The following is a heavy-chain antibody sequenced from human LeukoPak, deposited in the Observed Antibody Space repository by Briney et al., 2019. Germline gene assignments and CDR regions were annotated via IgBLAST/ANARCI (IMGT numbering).Heavy chain of an antibody. CDR1: GFSFSSYW. Sequence: PGGSLRLSCAASGFSFSSYWMSWVRQAPGKGLEWVSAISGSGVTTYYADSVKGRFTISRDNSKNTLHLQMNSLRAEDTAVYYCAKGGYSSSSFDYWGQGTLVTVSS. CDR2: ISGSGVTT. V-gene: IGHV3-23*01. CDR3: AKGGYSSSSFDY. D-gene: IGHD6-6*01. J-gene: IGHJ4*02.